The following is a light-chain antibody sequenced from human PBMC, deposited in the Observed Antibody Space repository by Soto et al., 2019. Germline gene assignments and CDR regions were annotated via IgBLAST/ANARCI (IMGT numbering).Light chain of an antibody. Sequence: QSVLTQSPSASASLGASVKLTCTLSSGHSSYAIAWHQQQPEKGPRYLMKLNSDGSHSKGDGIPDRFSGSSSGAERDLTICSLASEDQADYFCQTWGAGIQVFGGGTQLTVL. CDR2: LNSDGSH. CDR3: QTWGAGIQV. CDR1: SGHSSYA. V-gene: IGLV4-69*01. J-gene: IGLJ2*01.